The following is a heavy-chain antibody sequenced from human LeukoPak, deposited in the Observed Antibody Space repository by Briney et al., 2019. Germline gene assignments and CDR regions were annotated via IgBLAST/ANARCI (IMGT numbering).Heavy chain of an antibody. CDR1: GYTLTELS. CDR3: TIWGIETFSDPAFDF. D-gene: IGHD3-10*01. Sequence: GASVKVSCKVSGYTLTELSMHWVRQAPGKGLEWMGGFNPEDGETIYAQKFQGRVTMTEDTSTDTAYMELSSLRSEDTAVYFCTIWGIETFSDPAFDFWGQGALVTVSS. J-gene: IGHJ4*02. V-gene: IGHV1-24*01. CDR2: FNPEDGET.